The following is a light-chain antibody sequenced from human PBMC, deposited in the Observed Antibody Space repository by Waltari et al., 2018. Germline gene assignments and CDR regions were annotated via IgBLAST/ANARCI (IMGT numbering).Light chain of an antibody. CDR2: GAS. CDR3: QQYNNWPPWT. Sequence: ELVMTQSPATLSVSPGERATLSCRASQSISNNLAWYQHKLGQAPRLLIYGASTRATGIPARFSGSGSGTEFTRTISSMQSEDFAVYYCQQYNNWPPWTFGRGTKVEIK. J-gene: IGKJ1*01. CDR1: QSISNN. V-gene: IGKV3-15*01.